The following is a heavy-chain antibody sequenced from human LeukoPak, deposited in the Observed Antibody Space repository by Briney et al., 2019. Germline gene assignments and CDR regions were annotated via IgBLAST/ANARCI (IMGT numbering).Heavy chain of an antibody. V-gene: IGHV4-4*02. D-gene: IGHD3-16*01. CDR2: IYHSGST. Sequence: SETLSLTCAVSGGSISSANWWTWVRQPPGKGLEWIGEIYHSGSTNYSPSLKSRVSISVDKSKMQFSLKLSSVTAADTAMYYCARHPPTSPFDYWGQGTLVTVSS. CDR1: GGSISSANW. J-gene: IGHJ4*02. CDR3: ARHPPTSPFDY.